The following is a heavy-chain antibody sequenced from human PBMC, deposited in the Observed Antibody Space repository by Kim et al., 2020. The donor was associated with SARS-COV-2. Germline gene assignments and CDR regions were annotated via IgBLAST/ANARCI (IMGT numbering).Heavy chain of an antibody. J-gene: IGHJ3*02. CDR2: IYSGGST. CDR3: ARARHDYFDWLLLGAFDI. CDR1: GFTVSSNY. D-gene: IGHD3-9*01. Sequence: GGSLRLSCAASGFTVSSNYMSWVRQAPGKGLEWVSVIYSGGSTYYADSVKGRFTISRDNSKNTLYFQMNSLRAEDTAVYYCARARHDYFDWLLLGAFDIWGQGTMVTVSS. V-gene: IGHV3-66*02.